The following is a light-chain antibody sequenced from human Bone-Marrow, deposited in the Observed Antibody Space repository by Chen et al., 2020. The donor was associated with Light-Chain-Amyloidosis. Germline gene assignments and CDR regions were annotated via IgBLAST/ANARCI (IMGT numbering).Light chain of an antibody. CDR1: DLPTKY. J-gene: IGLJ2*01. CDR2: RYT. CDR3: QSADSSGTYEVI. V-gene: IGLV3-25*03. Sequence: SYELTQPPSVSVSPGQTARITCSGDDLPTKYAYWYQQKPGQAPVLVIHRYTERPSGISERFSGSSSGTTATLPISGVQAEDEADYHCQSADSSGTYEVIFGGGTKLTVL.